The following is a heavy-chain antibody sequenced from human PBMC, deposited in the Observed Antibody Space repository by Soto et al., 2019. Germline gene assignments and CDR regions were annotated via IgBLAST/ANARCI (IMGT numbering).Heavy chain of an antibody. CDR2: TYYNGNA. J-gene: IGHJ4*02. V-gene: IGHV4-39*01. CDR3: ARHFVAVVIKGWGY. CDR1: GGSIDRSNYY. Sequence: NPSETLSLTCTVSGGSIDRSNYYWDWIRQPPGKGLEWIGTTYYNGNAYYKPSLKNRVTMSVDTSKNQFSLKLISETAADTAANYCARHFVAVVIKGWGYWGQGTLVTVS. D-gene: IGHD3-22*01.